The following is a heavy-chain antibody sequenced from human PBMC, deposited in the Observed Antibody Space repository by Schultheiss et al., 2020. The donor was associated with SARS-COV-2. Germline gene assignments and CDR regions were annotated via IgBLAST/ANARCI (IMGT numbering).Heavy chain of an antibody. Sequence: ASVKVSCKASGYTFTDYGISWVRQAPGQGLEWMGWINPNSGGTNYAQKFQGRITMTTDTSTSTAYMELRSLRSDDTAVYYCAKYRGWYARPPLLFDYWGQGILVTVSS. CDR2: INPNSGGT. J-gene: IGHJ4*02. V-gene: IGHV1-18*04. CDR1: GYTFTDYG. D-gene: IGHD6-19*01. CDR3: AKYRGWYARPPLLFDY.